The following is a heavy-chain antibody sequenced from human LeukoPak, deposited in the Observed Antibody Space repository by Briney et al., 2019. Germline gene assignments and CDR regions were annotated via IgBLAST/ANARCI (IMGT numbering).Heavy chain of an antibody. CDR1: GLTLSNYD. Sequence: PGGSLRLSCAASGLTLSNYDMNWVRQAPGKGLEWVSSISTSSRYIYYKDSVRGRFTISRDDAKNSLYLEMNSLRAEDTAVYYCARADCSSSTCYLRRSWFDPWGQGTLLTVSS. V-gene: IGHV3-21*01. J-gene: IGHJ5*02. CDR2: ISTSSRYI. D-gene: IGHD2-2*01. CDR3: ARADCSSSTCYLRRSWFDP.